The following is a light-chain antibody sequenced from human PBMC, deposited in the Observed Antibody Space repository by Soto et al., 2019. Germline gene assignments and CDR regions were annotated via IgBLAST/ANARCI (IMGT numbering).Light chain of an antibody. J-gene: IGLJ1*01. CDR2: DND. CDR1: STKMGDNY. CDR3: GTWDASLVSYV. V-gene: IGLV1-51*01. Sequence: QSVLTQPPSVSAAPGQRVIISCSGISTKMGDNYVSWYQHLPGTSPKLVVYDNDRRPSELPGRFSGSKSGTSATLGITGLQTGDEADYYCGTWDASLVSYVFGAGTKVTVL.